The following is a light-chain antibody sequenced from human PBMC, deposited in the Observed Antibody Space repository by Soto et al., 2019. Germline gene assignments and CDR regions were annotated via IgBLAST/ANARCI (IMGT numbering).Light chain of an antibody. Sequence: EIVLTQSPATLSLSPGERATLSCRASQSVSSYLAWYQQKPGQAPRLLIYDASNRATGIQARFSGSGSGTDFTLTISSLEPEDFAVYYCKQRSPWPPWTFGQGTKVEIK. CDR1: QSVSSY. V-gene: IGKV3-11*01. CDR2: DAS. J-gene: IGKJ1*01. CDR3: KQRSPWPPWT.